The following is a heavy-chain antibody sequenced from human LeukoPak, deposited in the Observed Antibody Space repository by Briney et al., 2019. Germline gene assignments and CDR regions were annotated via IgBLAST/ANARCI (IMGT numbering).Heavy chain of an antibody. Sequence: PGGSLRLSCAASGFTFSTYEMPWVRQAPGKGLEWVSYISSSSNTVYYVDSVKGGFTISRDNAKNSLYLQMNSRRAEDTAVYYCARDNGKNSYDYYGMDVWGKGTTVTVSS. V-gene: IGHV3-48*03. CDR3: ARDNGKNSYDYYGMDV. CDR2: ISSSSNTV. D-gene: IGHD2-8*01. J-gene: IGHJ6*04. CDR1: GFTFSTYE.